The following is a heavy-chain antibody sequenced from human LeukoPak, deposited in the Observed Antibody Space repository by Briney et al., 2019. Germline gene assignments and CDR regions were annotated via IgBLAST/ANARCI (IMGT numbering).Heavy chain of an antibody. CDR2: IRSKAYGGTT. V-gene: IGHV3-49*04. CDR3: TRVYYDYVWGSYRYNKFCYFDY. D-gene: IGHD3-16*02. J-gene: IGHJ4*02. CDR1: GFTFGGYA. Sequence: QPGRSLRLSCTASGFTFGGYAMSWVRQAPGKGLEWVGFIRSKAYGGTTEYAASVKGRFTISRDDSKSIAYLQMNSLKTEDTAVYYCTRVYYDYVWGSYRYNKFCYFDYWGQGTLVTVSS.